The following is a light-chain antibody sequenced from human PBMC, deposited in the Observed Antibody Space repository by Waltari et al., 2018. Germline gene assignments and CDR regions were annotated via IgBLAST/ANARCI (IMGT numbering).Light chain of an antibody. CDR2: GAF. J-gene: IGKJ2*01. CDR1: QSIGSS. CDR3: QQDLRLRFT. V-gene: IGKV3-20*01. Sequence: RANTSCRASQSIGSSLAWYQQRPGQAPRLLIYGAFIRATGVADRFSGSGSGTDVSLNISTRVQEYVVVYYCQQDLRLRFTFGQGTRVEIK.